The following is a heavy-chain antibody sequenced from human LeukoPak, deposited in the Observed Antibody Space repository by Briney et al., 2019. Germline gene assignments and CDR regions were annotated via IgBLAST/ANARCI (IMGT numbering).Heavy chain of an antibody. Sequence: VASVKVSCKASGYTFTGYYMHWVRQAPGQGLEWMGWINPNSGGTNYAQKFQGRVTMTRDTSISTAYMELSRLRSDDTAVYYCARVQGGYGDYVLSKGGRNYYYYMDVWGKGTTVTVSS. V-gene: IGHV1-2*02. CDR2: INPNSGGT. CDR3: ARVQGGYGDYVLSKGGRNYYYYMDV. CDR1: GYTFTGYY. J-gene: IGHJ6*03. D-gene: IGHD4-17*01.